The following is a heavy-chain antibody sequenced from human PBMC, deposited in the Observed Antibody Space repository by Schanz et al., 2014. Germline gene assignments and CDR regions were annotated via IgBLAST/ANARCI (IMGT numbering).Heavy chain of an antibody. V-gene: IGHV3-33*06. CDR3: AKDPSHGDYDYYFDY. CDR1: GFTFSSYG. Sequence: QVQLVESGGGVVQFGRSLRLSCVASGFTFSSYGIHWFRQPAGKGLEWVAVIWYDENNKYYADSVKGRFTISRDNSKNTLYLQMNSLRAEDTAVYYCAKDPSHGDYDYYFDYWGQGTLVTVSS. D-gene: IGHD3-22*01. J-gene: IGHJ4*02. CDR2: IWYDENNK.